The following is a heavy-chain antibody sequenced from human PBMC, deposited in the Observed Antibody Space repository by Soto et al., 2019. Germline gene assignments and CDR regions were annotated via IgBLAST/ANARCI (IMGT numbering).Heavy chain of an antibody. D-gene: IGHD2-2*01. CDR3: AKDSGYQLPDNYFYYGLDV. CDR1: GFTFSSYG. Sequence: GGSLRLSCAASGFTFSSYGMHWVRQAPGKGLEWVAVISYDGSNKYYASSVKGRFTVSRDNVKNTLSLQMNSLRPEDTAVYYCAKDSGYQLPDNYFYYGLDVWGQGTTVTVSS. V-gene: IGHV3-30*18. J-gene: IGHJ6*02. CDR2: ISYDGSNK.